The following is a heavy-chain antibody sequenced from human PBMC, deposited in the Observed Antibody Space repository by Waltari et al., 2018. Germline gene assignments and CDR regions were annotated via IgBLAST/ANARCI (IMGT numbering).Heavy chain of an antibody. D-gene: IGHD5-12*01. CDR2: IYFSGGT. J-gene: IGHJ3*02. CDR1: GGSISSYY. CDR3: ARVRDGYNYAFDI. V-gene: IGHV4-59*01. Sequence: QVQLQESGPGLVKPSETLSLTCTVSGGSISSYYWSWIRQPPGKGLGWIGYIYFSGGTNYNPSLKSRVTISVDTSKNQFSLKLSSVTAADTAVYYCARVRDGYNYAFDIWGQGTMVTVSS.